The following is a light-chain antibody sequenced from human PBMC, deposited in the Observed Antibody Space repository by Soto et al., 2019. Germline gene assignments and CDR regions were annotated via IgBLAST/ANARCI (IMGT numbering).Light chain of an antibody. CDR1: QSVSGSD. CDR2: GVS. J-gene: IGKJ1*01. V-gene: IGKV3-20*01. Sequence: EVVLTQSPGTLSLSPGERATLSCRASQSVSGSDLAWYQQKPGQAPSLLISGVSNRATGTPVRFSGSGSGTDLTLTISSLEPEDFEVFYCHQYGISPPTFGPGTKVEI. CDR3: HQYGISPPT.